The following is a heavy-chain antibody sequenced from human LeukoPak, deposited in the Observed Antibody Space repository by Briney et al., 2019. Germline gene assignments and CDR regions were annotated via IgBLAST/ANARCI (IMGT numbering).Heavy chain of an antibody. D-gene: IGHD2-15*01. J-gene: IGHJ4*02. V-gene: IGHV4-59*01. CDR2: IDYSGST. CDR3: AREVVAAEFDY. CDR1: GVSFRSYY. Sequence: PSETLSLTCTVSGVSFRSYYWSWIREPPGKGLEWIGYIDYSGSTNYNPSLKSRVTMSVDTSRNKFSLKLSSVTAADTAVYYCAREVVAAEFDYWGQGTLVTVSS.